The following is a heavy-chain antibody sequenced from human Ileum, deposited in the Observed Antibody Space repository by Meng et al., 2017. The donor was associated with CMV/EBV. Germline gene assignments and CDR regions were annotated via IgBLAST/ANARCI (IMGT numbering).Heavy chain of an antibody. J-gene: IGHJ5*02. Sequence: QVPVQQGGGGLLKPSETLSLPCAGYGGSFSGYYWSWIRQPPGKGLEWIGEINHSGSTYYNPSLKSRVTISVDTSKNQFFLRLSSVTAADTGVYYCVRGRSDLLASWFNPWGQGTLVTVSS. V-gene: IGHV4-34*01. CDR3: VRGRSDLLASWFNP. CDR2: INHSGST. CDR1: GGSFSGYY. D-gene: IGHD3-9*01.